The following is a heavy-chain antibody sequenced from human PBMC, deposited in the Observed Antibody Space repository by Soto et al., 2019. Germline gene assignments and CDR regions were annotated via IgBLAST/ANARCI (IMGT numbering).Heavy chain of an antibody. V-gene: IGHV3-23*01. CDR1: GFTFSSYA. J-gene: IGHJ3*02. D-gene: IGHD3-9*01. CDR2: ISGSGGST. CDR3: AKDLADILPGYSRRTEAFDI. Sequence: QPGGYPGLCCAAAGFTFSSYAMSWVRQAPGKGLEWVSAISGSGGSTYYADSVKGRFTISRDNSKNTLYLQMNSLRAEDTAVYYCAKDLADILPGYSRRTEAFDICTQALRVTVPS.